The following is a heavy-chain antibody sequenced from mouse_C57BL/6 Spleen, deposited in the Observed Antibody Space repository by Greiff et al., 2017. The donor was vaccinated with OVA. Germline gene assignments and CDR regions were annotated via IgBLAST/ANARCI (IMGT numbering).Heavy chain of an antibody. CDR2: IDPSDSYT. CDR1: GYTFTSYW. J-gene: IGHJ3*01. V-gene: IGHV1-69*01. Sequence: VQLQQSGAELVMPGASVKLSCKASGYTFTSYWMHWVKQRPGQGLEWIGEIDPSDSYTNYNQKFKGKSTLTVDKSSSTAYMQLSSLTSEDSAVYYCARSDYSNFAWFAYWGQGTLVTVSA. CDR3: ARSDYSNFAWFAY. D-gene: IGHD2-5*01.